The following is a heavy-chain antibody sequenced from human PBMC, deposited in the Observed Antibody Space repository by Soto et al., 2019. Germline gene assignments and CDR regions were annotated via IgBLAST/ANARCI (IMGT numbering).Heavy chain of an antibody. CDR1: GYTLTELS. J-gene: IGHJ5*02. V-gene: IGHV1-24*01. CDR3: ATTGWNDDTFWFDP. CDR2: FDPEDGET. Sequence: GASVKVSCKVSGYTLTELSMHWVRQAPGKGLEWMGGFDPEDGETIYAQKFQGRVTMTEDTSTDTAYMELSSLRSEDTAVYYCATTGWNDDTFWFDPWGQGTLVTVSS. D-gene: IGHD1-1*01.